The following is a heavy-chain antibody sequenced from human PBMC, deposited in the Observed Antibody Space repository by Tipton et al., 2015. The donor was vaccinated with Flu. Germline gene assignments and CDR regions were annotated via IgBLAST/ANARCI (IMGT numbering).Heavy chain of an antibody. CDR1: GGSISSGGYF. V-gene: IGHV4-31*03. D-gene: IGHD1-1*01. CDR2: IYYSGST. Sequence: LRLSCTVSGGSISSGGYFWSWIRQHPGKGLEWIGYIYYSGSTSYNPSLKSRLTISVDTSKNQFSLKLSSVTAADTAVYFCARERGQLEGHVYYYYGMDAWGQGTTVTVS. CDR3: ARERGQLEGHVYYYYGMDA. J-gene: IGHJ6*02.